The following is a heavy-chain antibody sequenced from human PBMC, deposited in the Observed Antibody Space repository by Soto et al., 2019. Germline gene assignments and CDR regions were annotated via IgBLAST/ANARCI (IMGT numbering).Heavy chain of an antibody. V-gene: IGHV4-30-4*01. CDR2: IYYSGST. CDR1: GGSISSGAYY. J-gene: IGHJ5*02. Sequence: QVQLQESGPGLVKPSQTLSLTCTVSGGSISSGAYYWSWICQPPGQGLEWIGYIYYSGSTYYNPSLKSRVTISVDPSNNRYSLKLSSVTAADTAVYYCASARLPPACGPWGQGTPVTVPS. D-gene: IGHD2-2*01. CDR3: ASARLPPACGP.